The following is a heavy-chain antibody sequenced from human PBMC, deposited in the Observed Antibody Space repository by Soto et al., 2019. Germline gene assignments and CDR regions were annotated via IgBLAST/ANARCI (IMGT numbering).Heavy chain of an antibody. V-gene: IGHV4-39*01. CDR3: ARHELPGIAVAGTLGFDY. D-gene: IGHD6-19*01. Sequence: TSETLSLTCTVSGGSISSSSYYWGWIRQPPGKGLEWIGSIYYSGSTYYNPSLKSRVTISVDTSKNQFSLKLSSVTAADTAVYYCARHELPGIAVAGTLGFDYWGQGTLVTVSS. J-gene: IGHJ4*02. CDR1: GGSISSSSYY. CDR2: IYYSGST.